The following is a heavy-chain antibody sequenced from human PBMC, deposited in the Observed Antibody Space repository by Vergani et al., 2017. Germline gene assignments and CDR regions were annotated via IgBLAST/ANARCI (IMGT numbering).Heavy chain of an antibody. D-gene: IGHD3-10*01. CDR2: IYHSGST. J-gene: IGHJ4*02. CDR1: GYSISSGYY. Sequence: QVQLQESGPGLVKPSETLSLTCAVSGYSISSGYYWGWIRQPPGKGLEWIGSIYHSGSTYYSPSLKSRVTISVDKSKNHFSLSLSSVTAADTAVYYCVRRNNVVRETDYFDYWGQGILVTVSS. CDR3: VRRNNVVRETDYFDY. V-gene: IGHV4-38-2*01.